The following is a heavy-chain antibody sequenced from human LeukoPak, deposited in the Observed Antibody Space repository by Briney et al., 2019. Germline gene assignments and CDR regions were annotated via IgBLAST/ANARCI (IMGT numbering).Heavy chain of an antibody. CDR2: IYYSGST. D-gene: IGHD3-10*01. J-gene: IGHJ6*02. CDR1: GGSFSSYY. Sequence: SETLSLTCTVSGGSFSSYYWSWIRQPPGKGLEWIGYIYYSGSTNYNPSLKSRVTISVDTSKNQFSLKLSSVTAADTAVYYCARRITMVRGEDYYYYYGMDVWGQGTTVTVSS. CDR3: ARRITMVRGEDYYYYYGMDV. V-gene: IGHV4-59*08.